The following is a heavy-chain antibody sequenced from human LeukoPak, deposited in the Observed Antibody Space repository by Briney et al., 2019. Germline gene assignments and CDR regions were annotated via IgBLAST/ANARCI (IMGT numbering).Heavy chain of an antibody. V-gene: IGHV1-18*01. CDR1: GYTFTSYG. D-gene: IGHD2-21*02. CDR3: ARDRTYGGDYYYFDF. CDR2: ISPYNGNT. J-gene: IGHJ4*02. Sequence: ASVKVSCKASGYTFTSYGLSWVRQAPGQGLEWMGWISPYNGNTNYAQNFQGRVTMTTDTSTSTAYMELRSLRSDDTATYYCARDRTYGGDYYYFDFWGQGTLVTVSS.